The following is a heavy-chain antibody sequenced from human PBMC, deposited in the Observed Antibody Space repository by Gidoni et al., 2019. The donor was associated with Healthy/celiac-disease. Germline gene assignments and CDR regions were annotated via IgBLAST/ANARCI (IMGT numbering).Heavy chain of an antibody. CDR1: AGTFSSYA. J-gene: IGHJ6*02. D-gene: IGHD3-3*01. V-gene: IGHV1-69*06. CDR3: GRGDCWSGFRYYQGMDV. CDR2: ILPIGGTA. Sequence: QVQLVQSGAEVKKPGSSVKVSCKASAGTFSSYAISWVRQAPGQGLEWMGGILPIGGTANYAQKFQCRVTISADKSTSTAYLELRSLRAEDTAVYYRGRGDCWSGFRYYQGMDVWGQGTTVTVSS.